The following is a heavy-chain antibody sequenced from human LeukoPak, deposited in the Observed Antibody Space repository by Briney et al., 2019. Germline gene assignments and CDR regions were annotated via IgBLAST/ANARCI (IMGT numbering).Heavy chain of an antibody. CDR1: GFTFSDYY. D-gene: IGHD2-15*01. J-gene: IGHJ6*02. CDR3: ARDRVCSGGSCINGAYCYYGMDV. Sequence: GGSPRLSCAASGFTFSDYYMSWIRQAPGKGLEWVSYISSSGSTIYYADSVKGRFTISRDNAKNSLYLQMNSLRAEDTAVYYCARDRVCSGGSCINGAYCYYGMDVWGQGTTVTVSS. V-gene: IGHV3-11*01. CDR2: ISSSGSTI.